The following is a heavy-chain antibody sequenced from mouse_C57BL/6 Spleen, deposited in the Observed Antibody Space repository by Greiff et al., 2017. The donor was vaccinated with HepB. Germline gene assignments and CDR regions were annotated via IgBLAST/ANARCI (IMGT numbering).Heavy chain of an antibody. D-gene: IGHD1-1*01. J-gene: IGHJ2*01. V-gene: IGHV5-4*01. CDR3: ARDREGLLRGYFDY. Sequence: DVKLVESGGGLVKPGGSLKLSCAASGFTFSSYAMSWVRQTPEKRLEWVATISDGGSYTYYPDNVKGRFTISRDNAKNNLYLQMSHLKSEDPAMYYCARDREGLLRGYFDYWGQGTTLTVSS. CDR2: ISDGGSYT. CDR1: GFTFSSYA.